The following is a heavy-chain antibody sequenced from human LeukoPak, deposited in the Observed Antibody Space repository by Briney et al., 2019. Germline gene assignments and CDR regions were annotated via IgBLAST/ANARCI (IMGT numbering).Heavy chain of an antibody. CDR3: ARDPGTIFGAKYAFDV. V-gene: IGHV3-7*01. J-gene: IGHJ3*01. Sequence: GGSLRLSCAVSGFTFSNYWMSWGRQAPGKGLGWVANIKQDGSEKYYVDSVKGRFTISRDNARNSLYLQINNLRAEDTAVYYCARDPGTIFGAKYAFDVWGQGTLVTISP. CDR1: GFTFSNYW. D-gene: IGHD3-3*01. CDR2: IKQDGSEK.